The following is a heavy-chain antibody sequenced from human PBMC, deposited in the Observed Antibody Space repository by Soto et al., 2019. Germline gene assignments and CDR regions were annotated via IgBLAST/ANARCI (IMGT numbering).Heavy chain of an antibody. CDR1: GFTFSSYG. V-gene: IGHV3-30*18. CDR2: ISYDGSNK. Sequence: QVQLVESGGGVVQPGRSLRLSCAASGFTFSSYGMHWVRQAPGKGLEWEAVISYDGSNKYYADSVKGRFTISRDNSKNSLYLQMNSLRAEDTAVYYCAKDVDVGSSGWYNYLDYWGQGTLVTVSS. CDR3: AKDVDVGSSGWYNYLDY. J-gene: IGHJ4*02. D-gene: IGHD6-19*01.